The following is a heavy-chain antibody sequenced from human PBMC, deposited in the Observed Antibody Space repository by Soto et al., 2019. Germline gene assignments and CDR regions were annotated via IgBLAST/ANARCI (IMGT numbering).Heavy chain of an antibody. Sequence: GESLKISCKGSGYSFTSYWIGWVRQMPGKGLEWVGIIYPGDSDTRYSPSFQGQVTISADKSISTAYLQWISLKASDTALYYCARPVSSSDAFDIWGQGTMVTVSS. CDR2: IYPGDSDT. V-gene: IGHV5-51*01. D-gene: IGHD6-6*01. J-gene: IGHJ3*02. CDR1: GYSFTSYW. CDR3: ARPVSSSDAFDI.